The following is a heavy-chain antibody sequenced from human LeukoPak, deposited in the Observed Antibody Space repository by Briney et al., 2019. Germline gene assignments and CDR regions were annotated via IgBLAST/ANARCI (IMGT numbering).Heavy chain of an antibody. V-gene: IGHV3-23*05. CDR2: ITDNGNTT. CDR1: GFTFSSYA. D-gene: IGHD2-15*01. J-gene: IGHJ4*02. Sequence: PGGSLRLSCAASGFTFSSYAMNWVRLSAGRGLEWVSAITDNGNTTYYADSVQGRFTTSRDNSKSTLYLQMNSLGVEDTAVYYCATLRLSDHFDYWGLGTLVTVSS. CDR3: ATLRLSDHFDY.